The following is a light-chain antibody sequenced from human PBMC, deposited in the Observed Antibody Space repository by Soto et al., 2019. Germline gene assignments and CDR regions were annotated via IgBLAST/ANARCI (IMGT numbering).Light chain of an antibody. V-gene: IGKV3-15*01. Sequence: EIVMTQSPATLSVSPGERATLSCGASERVSSNLAWYQQKPGQTPRLLIYGASTRATGVPARFSGSGSGTEFTLTISSLQSEDSAVYYCQQYNNWLGAFGQGTQVEIK. J-gene: IGKJ1*01. CDR2: GAS. CDR1: ERVSSN. CDR3: QQYNNWLGA.